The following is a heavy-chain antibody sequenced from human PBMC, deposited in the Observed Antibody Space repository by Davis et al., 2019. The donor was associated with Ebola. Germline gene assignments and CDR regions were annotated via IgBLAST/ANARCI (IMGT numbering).Heavy chain of an antibody. CDR3: ARVGVGLNDAFDI. CDR1: GYNFTSYY. CDR2: VSPITGNT. Sequence: AASVKVSCKASGYNFTSYYVHWVRQAPGQGLEWVGLVSPITGNTRYAPMFQGRVTMTRDTSTGTVYMELSSLTSEDAAVYYCARVGVGLNDAFDIWGQGTLVTVSS. J-gene: IGHJ3*02. V-gene: IGHV1-46*01. D-gene: IGHD3-16*01.